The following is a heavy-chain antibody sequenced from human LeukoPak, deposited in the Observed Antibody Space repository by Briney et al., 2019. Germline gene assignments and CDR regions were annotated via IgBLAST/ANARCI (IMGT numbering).Heavy chain of an antibody. J-gene: IGHJ4*02. Sequence: GGSLRLSCAASGFTFSSYAMSWVRQAPGKGLEWVSSITYKAGKGLEWVSFISGGGVTTNYADSVKGRFTVSRDDSKNTLYLQMNSLRGEDTAVYFCARAIGVIDCGTQTCKPYHFDKWGQGTLVTVSS. D-gene: IGHD2-21*01. CDR1: GFTFSSYA. CDR2: ISGGGVTT. CDR3: ARAIGVIDCGTQTCKPYHFDK. V-gene: IGHV3-23*01.